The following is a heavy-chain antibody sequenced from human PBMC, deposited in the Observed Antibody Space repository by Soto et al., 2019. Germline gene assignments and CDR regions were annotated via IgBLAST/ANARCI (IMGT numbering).Heavy chain of an antibody. J-gene: IGHJ4*02. CDR2: ISYDGTKT. Sequence: QVQLVESGGGVVQPGRSLRVSCAASGFTFSIYAMHWVRQAPGTGLEWVAVISYDGTKTYYADSVKGRFTISRDNSKNTVYLQMNSXXXXXXXXXXXXXXXXXXXXXXXXPFXYWGQGTLVT. CDR1: GFTFSIYA. V-gene: IGHV3-30*03. CDR3: XXXXXXXXXXXXXPFXY.